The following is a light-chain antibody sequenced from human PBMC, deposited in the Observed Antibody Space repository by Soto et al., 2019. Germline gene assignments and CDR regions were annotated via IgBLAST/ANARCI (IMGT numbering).Light chain of an antibody. Sequence: EIVLTQSPGTLSLSPGERATLSCRASQSVSTNYLAWYQRKPGQAPRLLIYGASSRATDIPRRFRGSGSGTDFTLTITRLEPEDFAVYYCQQYGSSPPTFGQGTKVEVK. V-gene: IGKV3-20*01. J-gene: IGKJ1*01. CDR1: QSVSTNY. CDR2: GAS. CDR3: QQYGSSPPT.